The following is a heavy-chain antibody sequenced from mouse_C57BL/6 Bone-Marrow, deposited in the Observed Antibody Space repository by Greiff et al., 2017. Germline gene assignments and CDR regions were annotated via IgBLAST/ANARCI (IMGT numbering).Heavy chain of an antibody. V-gene: IGHV1-64*01. D-gene: IGHD2-5*01. CDR1: GYTFTSYW. CDR3: ARSGYSTFFDY. J-gene: IGHJ2*01. CDR2: IHPNSGST. Sequence: QVQLQQPGAELVKPGASVKLSCKASGYTFTSYWMHWVKQRPGQGLERIGMIHPNSGSTNYNEKFKSKATLTVDKSSSTAYMQLSSLTSEDSAVYYCARSGYSTFFDYWGQGTTLTVSS.